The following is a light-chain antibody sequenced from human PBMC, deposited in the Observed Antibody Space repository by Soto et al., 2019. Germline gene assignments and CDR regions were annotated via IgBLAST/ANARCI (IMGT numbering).Light chain of an antibody. CDR3: SSYAGSNNLV. V-gene: IGLV2-8*01. J-gene: IGLJ3*02. Sequence: QSALTQPPSASGSPGQSVTISCTGTSSDVGDYNYVSWYQQHPGKAPKLMIYEVSKRRSGVPDRFSGSKSGNTASLTVSGLQAEDEADYYCSSYAGSNNLVFGGGTKLTVL. CDR2: EVS. CDR1: SSDVGDYNY.